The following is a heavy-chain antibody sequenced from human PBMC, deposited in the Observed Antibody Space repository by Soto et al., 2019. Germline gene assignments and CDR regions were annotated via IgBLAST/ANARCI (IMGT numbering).Heavy chain of an antibody. CDR1: GGSISSDY. Sequence: SETLSLTCTVSGGSISSDYWSWIRQPPGKGLEWIGYIYYSGNTNYNPSLKSRVTISLDTSKNEFFLELSSVTAADTAVYYCARAKSETSVIRGQGLWAQPNYYNYYYMDVWGKGTSVTVSS. D-gene: IGHD3-10*01. J-gene: IGHJ6*03. V-gene: IGHV4-59*01. CDR3: ARAKSETSVIRGQGLWAQPNYYNYYYMDV. CDR2: IYYSGNT.